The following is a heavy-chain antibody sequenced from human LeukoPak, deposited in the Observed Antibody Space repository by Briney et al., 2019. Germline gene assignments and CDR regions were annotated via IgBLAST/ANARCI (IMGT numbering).Heavy chain of an antibody. V-gene: IGHV6-1*01. Sequence: SQTLSLLFAISGDSVSSNSDAWNWIRQSPSRGLEWLGRTYYRSKWYNDYAVSVKSRITINPDTSKNQFSLQLNSVTPEDTAVYYCARGVWFGDNDAFDIWGQGTMVTVSS. J-gene: IGHJ3*02. CDR2: TYYRSKWYN. D-gene: IGHD3-10*01. CDR3: ARGVWFGDNDAFDI. CDR1: GDSVSSNSDA.